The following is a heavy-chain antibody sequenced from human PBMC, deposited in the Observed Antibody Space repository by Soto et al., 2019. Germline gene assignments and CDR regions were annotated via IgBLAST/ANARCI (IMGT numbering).Heavy chain of an antibody. CDR3: ARERYYYGSGDY. J-gene: IGHJ4*02. V-gene: IGHV3-7*01. CDR1: GFTFSSYW. CDR2: IKEDGSEK. Sequence: GGSLRLSCAASGFTFSSYWMSWVRQAPGKGLEWVANIKEDGSEKNYVDSVKGQFTISRDNAKNSLYLQMNSLRAEDTAVYYWARERYYYGSGDYGGQGPLVTVSS. D-gene: IGHD3-10*01.